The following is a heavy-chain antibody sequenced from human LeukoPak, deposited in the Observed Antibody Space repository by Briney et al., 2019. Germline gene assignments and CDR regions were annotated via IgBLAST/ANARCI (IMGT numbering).Heavy chain of an antibody. CDR2: IIPIFGTA. J-gene: IGHJ4*02. CDR1: GGTFSSYG. D-gene: IGHD5-18*01. Sequence: GASVKVSCKASGGTFSSYGISWARQAPGQGLEWMGGIIPIFGTANYAQKFQGRVTITADESTSTAYMELSSLRSEDTAVYYCARVLRVDTARVDEYYFDYWGQGTLVTVSS. CDR3: ARVLRVDTARVDEYYFDY. V-gene: IGHV1-69*13.